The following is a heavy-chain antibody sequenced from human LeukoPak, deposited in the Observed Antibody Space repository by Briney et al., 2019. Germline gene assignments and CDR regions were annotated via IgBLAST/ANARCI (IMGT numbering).Heavy chain of an antibody. V-gene: IGHV1-2*02. CDR3: ARAGEYCTNGVCYIRGFDY. CDR2: INPNSGGT. CDR1: GYTFTGYY. Sequence: ASVKVSCKAFGYTFTGYYMHWVRQAPGHGLEWMGGINPNSGGTNYAQKFQGRVTMTRDTSISTAYMELNRLRSDDTAVYYSARAGEYCTNGVCYIRGFDYWGQGTLVTVSS. J-gene: IGHJ4*02. D-gene: IGHD2-8*01.